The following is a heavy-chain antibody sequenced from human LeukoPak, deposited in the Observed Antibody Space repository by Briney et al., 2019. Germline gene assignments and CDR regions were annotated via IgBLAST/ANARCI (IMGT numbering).Heavy chain of an antibody. Sequence: SETLSLTCTVSGGSISSYHWSWIRQPPGKGLQWIGFIYSSGSTNYNPSLKSRVAISLDTSKNQFSLRVSSVTSADTAVYYCARGNSGYDYAFDIWGQGTMVTVSS. J-gene: IGHJ3*02. V-gene: IGHV4-59*01. D-gene: IGHD5-12*01. CDR3: ARGNSGYDYAFDI. CDR1: GGSISSYH. CDR2: IYSSGST.